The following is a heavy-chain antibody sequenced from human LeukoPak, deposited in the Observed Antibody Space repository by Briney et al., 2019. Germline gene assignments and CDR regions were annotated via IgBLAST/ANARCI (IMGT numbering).Heavy chain of an antibody. CDR2: INHSGGST. Sequence: GSVTVSCKASGYTFTRYYMHWVRQPPGQGLEWMGVINHSGGSTSCTQKFQGRLNMTRVTSTSTVYMELSGLRSEDTAVYDCVREWVLDISWNGSSVDAFVLWGEGTMVTVSS. CDR3: VREWVLDISWNGSSVDAFVL. J-gene: IGHJ3*01. V-gene: IGHV1-46*01. D-gene: IGHD1-1*01. CDR1: GYTFTRYY.